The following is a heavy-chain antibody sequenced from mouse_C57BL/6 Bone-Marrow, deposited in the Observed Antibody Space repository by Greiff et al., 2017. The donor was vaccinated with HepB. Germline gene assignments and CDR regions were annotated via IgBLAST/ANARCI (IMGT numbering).Heavy chain of an antibody. CDR2: IHPNSGST. CDR3: ASNYRTWAWFAY. CDR1: GYTFTSYW. J-gene: IGHJ3*01. D-gene: IGHD2-12*01. Sequence: QVHVKQPGAELVKPGASVKLSCKASGYTFTSYWMHWVKQRPGQGLEWIGMIHPNSGSTNYNEKFKSKATLTVDKSSSTAYMQLSSLTSEDSAVYFCASNYRTWAWFAYWGQGTLVTVSA. V-gene: IGHV1-64*01.